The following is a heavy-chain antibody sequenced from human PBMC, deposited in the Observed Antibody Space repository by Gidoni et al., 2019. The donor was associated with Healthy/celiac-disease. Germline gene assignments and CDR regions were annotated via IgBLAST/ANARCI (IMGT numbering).Heavy chain of an antibody. Sequence: QVQLVESGGGVVQPGRSLRLSCAASGFTFSSYGMHWVRPAPGKGREWVAVISYDGSNKYYADSVKGRFTISRDNSKNTLYLQMNSLRAEDTAVCYCARARGFVVPAANPLFDYWGQGTLVTVSS. CDR3: ARARGFVVPAANPLFDY. D-gene: IGHD2-2*01. V-gene: IGHV3-30-3*01. J-gene: IGHJ4*02. CDR1: GFTFSSYG. CDR2: ISYDGSNK.